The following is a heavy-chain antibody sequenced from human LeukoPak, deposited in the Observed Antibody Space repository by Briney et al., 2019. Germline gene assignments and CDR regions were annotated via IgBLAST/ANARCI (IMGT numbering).Heavy chain of an antibody. CDR2: IYTSGST. J-gene: IGHJ4*02. CDR3: ARFYDSSGYHNDY. CDR1: GGSISSGSYY. D-gene: IGHD3-22*01. Sequence: SETLSLTCTVSGGSISSGSYYWSWIRQPAGKGLEWIGRIYTSGSTNYNPSLKSRVTISVDTSKNQFSLKLSSVTAADTAVYYCARFYDSSGYHNDYWGQGTLVTVSS. V-gene: IGHV4-61*02.